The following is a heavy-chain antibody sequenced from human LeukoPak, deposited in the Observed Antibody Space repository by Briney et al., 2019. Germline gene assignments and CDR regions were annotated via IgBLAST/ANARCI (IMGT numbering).Heavy chain of an antibody. CDR1: GFTFSSYG. J-gene: IGHJ4*02. Sequence: PGGSLRLSCAASGFTFSSYGMHWVRQAPGKGLEWVAVISYDGSNKYYADSVKGRFTISRDNSKNTLYLQMNSLRAEDTAVYYCAKEAPVWYYFDYWGQGTLVTVSS. V-gene: IGHV3-30*18. CDR2: ISYDGSNK. CDR3: AKEAPVWYYFDY. D-gene: IGHD3-16*01.